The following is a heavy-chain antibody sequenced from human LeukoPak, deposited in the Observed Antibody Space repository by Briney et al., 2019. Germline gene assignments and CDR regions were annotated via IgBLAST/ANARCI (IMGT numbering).Heavy chain of an antibody. CDR1: GGSISSGDYY. J-gene: IGHJ4*02. CDR3: ARGAYYYDSSGYYGHD. V-gene: IGHV4-30-4*01. D-gene: IGHD3-22*01. CDR2: IYYSGST. Sequence: SETLSLTCTVSGGSISSGDYYWSWIRQPPGKGLEWIGYIYYSGSTYYNPSLKSRVTISVDTSKNQFSLKLSSVTAADTAVYYCARGAYYYDSSGYYGHDWGQGTLVTVSS.